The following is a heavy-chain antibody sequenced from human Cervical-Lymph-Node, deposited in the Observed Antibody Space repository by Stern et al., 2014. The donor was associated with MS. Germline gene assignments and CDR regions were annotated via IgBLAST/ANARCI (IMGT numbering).Heavy chain of an antibody. D-gene: IGHD1-26*01. CDR2: RWYDGSNK. V-gene: IGHV3-33*01. J-gene: IGHJ4*02. CDR1: GFTFSSYG. Sequence: VQLVESGGGVVQPGRSLRLSCAASGFTFSSYGMHWVRKAPGKGLEWVAVRWYDGSNKYYADSVKGRFTISRDNSKNTLYLQMNSLRAEDTAVYYCARDRENGPPRYYFDYWGQGTLVTVSS. CDR3: ARDRENGPPRYYFDY.